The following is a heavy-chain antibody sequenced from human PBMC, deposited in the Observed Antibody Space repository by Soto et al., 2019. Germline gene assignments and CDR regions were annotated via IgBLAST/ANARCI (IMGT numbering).Heavy chain of an antibody. CDR2: IYYSGST. V-gene: IGHV4-31*02. CDR3: ARGRVDCGGDCYPPYYYYYYGMDV. J-gene: IGHJ6*02. CDR1: GGSISSGGYY. Sequence: PSETLSLTCTVSGGSISSGGYYWIWIRQHPGKVLDWIGYIYYSGSTYYNPSLKSRVTISVDTSKNQFSLKLSSVTAADTAVYYCARGRVDCGGDCYPPYYYYYYGMDVWGQGTTVTVSS. D-gene: IGHD2-21*02.